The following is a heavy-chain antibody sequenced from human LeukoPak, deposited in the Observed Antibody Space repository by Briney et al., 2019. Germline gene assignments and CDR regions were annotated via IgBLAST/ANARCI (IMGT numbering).Heavy chain of an antibody. J-gene: IGHJ4*02. CDR1: GGSISSYY. V-gene: IGHV4-59*01. Sequence: SETLSLTCTVSGGSISSYYWSWIRQPPGKGLEWIGYIYYSGSTNYNPSLKSRVTISVDTSKNQFSLKLSSVTAADTAVYYCARVGWSSSWYVDYWGQGTPVTVSS. CDR3: ARVGWSSSWYVDY. D-gene: IGHD6-13*01. CDR2: IYYSGST.